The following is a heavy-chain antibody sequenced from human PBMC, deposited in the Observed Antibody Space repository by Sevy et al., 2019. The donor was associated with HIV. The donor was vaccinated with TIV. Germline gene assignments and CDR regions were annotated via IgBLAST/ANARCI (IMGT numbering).Heavy chain of an antibody. D-gene: IGHD1-26*01. CDR2: IKQDGSEI. CDR1: GFTFSSNW. Sequence: GGSLRLSCAASGFTFSSNWMSWVRQAPGKGLEWVANIKQDGSEIYYVDSVKGRLTISRDNAKNSLYLQRSSLRAEDTAVYYCARERGISFIVGATTGAFDIWGQGTMVTVSS. J-gene: IGHJ3*02. CDR3: ARERGISFIVGATTGAFDI. V-gene: IGHV3-7*01.